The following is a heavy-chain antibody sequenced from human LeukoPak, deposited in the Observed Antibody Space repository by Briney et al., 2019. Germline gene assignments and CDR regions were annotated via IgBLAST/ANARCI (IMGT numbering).Heavy chain of an antibody. CDR2: ISYDDTNK. V-gene: IGHV3-30*18. CDR1: GFTFSSYS. J-gene: IGHJ6*03. Sequence: GGSLRPSCAASGFTFSSYSMNWVRQAPGKGLEWVAVISYDDTNKYYVDSVKGRFTISRDNSKNTLYLQMNSLRAEDTAVYYCAKDWRRIVVVGPITRHGNYMDVWGKGTTVTISS. CDR3: AKDWRRIVVVGPITRHGNYMDV. D-gene: IGHD2-15*01.